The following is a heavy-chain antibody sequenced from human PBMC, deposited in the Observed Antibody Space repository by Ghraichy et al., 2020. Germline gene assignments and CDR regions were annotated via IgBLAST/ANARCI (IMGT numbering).Heavy chain of an antibody. J-gene: IGHJ6*02. V-gene: IGHV1-46*01. Sequence: ASVKVSCKASGYTFTSYYMHWVRQAPGQGLEWMGIINPSGGSTSYAQKFQGRVTMTRDTSTSTVYMELSSLRSEDTAVYYCARDSDCGGDCSSSYYGMDVWGQGTTVTVSS. D-gene: IGHD2-21*02. CDR3: ARDSDCGGDCSSSYYGMDV. CDR2: INPSGGST. CDR1: GYTFTSYY.